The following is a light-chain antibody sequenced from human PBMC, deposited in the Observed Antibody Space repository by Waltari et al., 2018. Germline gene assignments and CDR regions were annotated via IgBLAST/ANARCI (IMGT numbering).Light chain of an antibody. Sequence: ESVLTQSPGTLSLSPGERATLSGRATQTVANTYLHWYQLKPGQAPRLLIYGASSRATGIPDRFSGSGSGTDFTLTISRLEPEDFAVYYCHLSGGSPRTFGGGTKVEIK. CDR2: GAS. CDR1: QTVANTY. J-gene: IGKJ4*01. CDR3: HLSGGSPRT. V-gene: IGKV3-20*01.